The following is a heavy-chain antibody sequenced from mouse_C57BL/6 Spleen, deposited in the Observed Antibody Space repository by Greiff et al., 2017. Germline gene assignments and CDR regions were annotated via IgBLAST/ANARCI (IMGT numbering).Heavy chain of an antibody. CDR2: IYPGNSDT. V-gene: IGHV1-5*01. CDR1: GYTFTSYW. CDR3: TRWGTGTGGYWYFDV. J-gene: IGHJ1*03. D-gene: IGHD4-1*01. Sequence: EVQVVESGTVLARPGASVKMSCKTSGYTFTSYWMHWVKQRPGQGLEWIGAIYPGNSDTSYNQKFKGKAKLTAVTSASTAYMELSSLTNEDSAVYYCTRWGTGTGGYWYFDVWGTGTTVTVSS.